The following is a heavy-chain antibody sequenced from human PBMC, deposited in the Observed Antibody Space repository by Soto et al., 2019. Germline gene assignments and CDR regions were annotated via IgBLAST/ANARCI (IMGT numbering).Heavy chain of an antibody. CDR3: ARDLQSATINRGGPLAYHSFDP. CDR2: IHGSGST. CDR1: GGSISDNY. D-gene: IGHD3-10*01. J-gene: IGHJ5*02. V-gene: IGHV4-4*07. Sequence: QVQLQESGPGLVKPSETLSLSCTVSGGSISDNYWTWIRQPAGKGLEWIGRIHGSGSTSYNPSLKTRVTMSVDTSNQQISLRLPSVTAADTAVYYCARDLQSATINRGGPLAYHSFDPWGHGTLVTVSS.